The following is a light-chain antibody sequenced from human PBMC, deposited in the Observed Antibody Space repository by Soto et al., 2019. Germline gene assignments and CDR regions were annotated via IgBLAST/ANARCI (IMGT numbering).Light chain of an antibody. V-gene: IGKV1-9*01. CDR1: QDIGSF. Sequence: DIQLTQSPSSLSASVGDRVTITCRASQDIGSFLAWYQQRPGKAPKIMIYSASTLQRGVPSRFSGSGSGTEFTFTISSLQPEDFATSHCQQFNDYPPTFGGGTKVEIK. CDR2: SAS. J-gene: IGKJ4*01. CDR3: QQFNDYPPT.